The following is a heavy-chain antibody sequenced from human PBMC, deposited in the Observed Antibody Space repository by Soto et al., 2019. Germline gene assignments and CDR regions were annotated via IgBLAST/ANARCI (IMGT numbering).Heavy chain of an antibody. V-gene: IGHV4-31*03. J-gene: IGHJ6*02. D-gene: IGHD6-13*01. Sequence: QVQLQESGPGLVKPSQTLSLTCTVSGGCISSGGYYWSWIRQHPGKGLEWIGYIYYSGSTYYNPSLKSRVTISLDTSKSQFSLKLSSVTAADTAVYYCATSGIIPAAGTDYYYGMDVWGQGTTVTVSS. CDR2: IYYSGST. CDR1: GGCISSGGYY. CDR3: ATSGIIPAAGTDYYYGMDV.